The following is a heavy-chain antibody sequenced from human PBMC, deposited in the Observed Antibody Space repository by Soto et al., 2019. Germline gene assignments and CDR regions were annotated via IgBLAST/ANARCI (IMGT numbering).Heavy chain of an antibody. J-gene: IGHJ4*02. CDR1: GATFSSYA. CDR2: IVPTVDTS. CDR3: VRVVAIPGYPDN. Sequence: QVQLVQSGAEVRQPASSVKVSCKTSGATFSSYAITWVRQAPGQGLEWMGGIVPTVDTSTYAQKCQGRVTIPADKFTNTVYMELSSLRSDDTAVYYCVRVVAIPGYPDNWGQGTLVTVSS. V-gene: IGHV1-69*14. D-gene: IGHD5-12*01.